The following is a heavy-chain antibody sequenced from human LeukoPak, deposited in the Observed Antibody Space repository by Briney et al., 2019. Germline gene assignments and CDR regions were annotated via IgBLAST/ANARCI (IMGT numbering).Heavy chain of an antibody. CDR3: ARDFWGAYRVDYFDY. CDR1: GFIFRNYW. Sequence: PGGSLRLSCAASGFIFRNYWMSWVRRAPGKGLEWVANIKQDGSETYYVDSVRGRFTIPRDNAEKSLYLQMNSLRVEDTAVYYCARDFWGAYRVDYFDYWGQGTLVTVSS. J-gene: IGHJ4*02. V-gene: IGHV3-7*01. D-gene: IGHD3-3*01. CDR2: IKQDGSET.